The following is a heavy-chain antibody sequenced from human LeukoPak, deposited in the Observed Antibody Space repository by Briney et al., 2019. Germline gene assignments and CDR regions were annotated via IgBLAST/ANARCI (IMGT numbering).Heavy chain of an antibody. CDR1: GGSIRGGGYY. D-gene: IGHD2-15*01. CDR3: ASNPIVVVVAATHFGWFDP. Sequence: NPSQTLSLTCTVSGGSIRGGGYYWSWIRQHPEKGLEWIGYIYDIGSTDYNPSFKSRFTLSVDTSKNQLSLNLSSVTAADTAVYYCASNPIVVVVAATHFGWFDPWGQGSLVTVSS. V-gene: IGHV4-31*03. CDR2: IYDIGST. J-gene: IGHJ5*02.